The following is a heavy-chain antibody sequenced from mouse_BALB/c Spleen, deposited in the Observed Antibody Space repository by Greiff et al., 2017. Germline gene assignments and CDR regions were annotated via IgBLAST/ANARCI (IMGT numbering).Heavy chain of an antibody. CDR2: ISSGGSYT. Sequence: EVHLVESGGDLVKPGGSLKLSCAASGFTLSSYGMSWVRQTPDKRLEWVATISSGGSYTYYPDSVKGRFTISRDNAKNTLYLHMSSLKSEDTAMYYCARSGSREATWFAYWGQGTLVTVSA. CDR1: GFTLSSYG. J-gene: IGHJ3*01. CDR3: ARSGSREATWFAY. V-gene: IGHV5-6*01. D-gene: IGHD1-1*01.